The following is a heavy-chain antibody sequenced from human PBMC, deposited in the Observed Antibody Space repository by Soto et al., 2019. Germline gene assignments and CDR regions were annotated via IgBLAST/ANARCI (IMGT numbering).Heavy chain of an antibody. V-gene: IGHV1-69*01. CDR1: GGTFSSYA. D-gene: IGHD2-15*01. J-gene: IGHJ6*02. Sequence: QVQLVQSGAEVPKPGSSVKVSCKAPGGTFSSYAISWVRQAPGQGLEWMGGIIPIFGTAKYAQKFQGRVTITAAESTSTGYMELSSLRSEDTAVYYCARSQGGSSSLDIYYYYYYGMDVWGQGTTVTVSS. CDR3: ARSQGGSSSLDIYYYYYYGMDV. CDR2: IIPIFGTA.